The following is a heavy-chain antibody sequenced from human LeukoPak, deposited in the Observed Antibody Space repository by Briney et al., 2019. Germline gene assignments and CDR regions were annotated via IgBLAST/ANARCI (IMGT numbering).Heavy chain of an antibody. CDR3: ARGVIAVAGTGYGMDV. Sequence: ASVKVSCKASGYTFTGYYTHWVRQAPGQGLEWMGRINPNSGGTNYAQKFQGRVTMTRDTSISTAYMELSRLRSDDTAVYYCARGVIAVAGTGYGMDVWGQGTTVTVSS. CDR2: INPNSGGT. CDR1: GYTFTGYY. V-gene: IGHV1-2*06. J-gene: IGHJ6*02. D-gene: IGHD6-19*01.